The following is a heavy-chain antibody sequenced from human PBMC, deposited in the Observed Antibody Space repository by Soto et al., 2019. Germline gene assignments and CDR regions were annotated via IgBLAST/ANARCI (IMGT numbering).Heavy chain of an antibody. CDR1: GGTFSSYA. V-gene: IGHV1-69*13. D-gene: IGHD6-13*01. CDR2: IIPIFGTA. Sequence: SVKVSCKASGGTFSSYAVSWVRQAPGQGLEWMGGIIPIFGTANYAQKFQGRVTITADESTSTAYMELSSLRSEDTAVYYCARFFPETAAGDTLFDYWGQGSLVTGSS. J-gene: IGHJ4*02. CDR3: ARFFPETAAGDTLFDY.